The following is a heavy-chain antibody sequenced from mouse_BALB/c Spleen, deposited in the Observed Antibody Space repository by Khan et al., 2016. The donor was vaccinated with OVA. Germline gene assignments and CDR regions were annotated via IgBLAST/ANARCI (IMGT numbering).Heavy chain of an antibody. CDR2: INPGSGGT. D-gene: IGHD3-1*01. Sequence: QVQLQQSGAELVRPGTSVKVSCKASGYAFINYLIEWVKQRPGQGLEWIGVINPGSGGTNYNEKFKDKATLPADKYSSTAYMKLSSLTSDDSAFYFWSSSGYGFGAYWGPGTLVTGSA. J-gene: IGHJ3*01. V-gene: IGHV1-54*01. CDR3: SSSGYGFGAY. CDR1: GYAFINYL.